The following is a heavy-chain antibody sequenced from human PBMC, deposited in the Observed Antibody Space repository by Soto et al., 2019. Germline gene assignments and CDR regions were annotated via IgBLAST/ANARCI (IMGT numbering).Heavy chain of an antibody. CDR3: ARQYSSMLDL. V-gene: IGHV3-11*01. J-gene: IGHJ4*02. D-gene: IGHD6-13*01. Sequence: QVQLVESGGGSVKPGGSLRLSCAASGFTFKNYYMTWIRQAPGKGLEWVSYISDSGSSIYYADSVKGRFTISRDNAKNSLLLEMNSLRGEDTAVYFCARQYSSMLDLWGQGTLVTVSS. CDR2: ISDSGSSI. CDR1: GFTFKNYY.